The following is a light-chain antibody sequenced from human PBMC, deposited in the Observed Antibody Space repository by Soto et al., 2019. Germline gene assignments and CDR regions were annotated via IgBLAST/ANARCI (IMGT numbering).Light chain of an antibody. J-gene: IGLJ1*01. Sequence: QSALTQPPSASGSPGQSVTISCTGTKNDIGVYDFVSWYQHHPGKAPRLIIYEVVQRPSGVPDRFSGSKSGNTASLTVSGLQAEDEADYYCSSYRSGGTFVFGSGTKLTVL. V-gene: IGLV2-8*01. CDR3: SSYRSGGTFV. CDR1: KNDIGVYDF. CDR2: EVV.